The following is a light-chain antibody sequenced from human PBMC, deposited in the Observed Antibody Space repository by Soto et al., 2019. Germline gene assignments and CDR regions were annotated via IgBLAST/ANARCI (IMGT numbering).Light chain of an antibody. J-gene: IGKJ5*01. CDR1: QTISGY. Sequence: DIQMTQSPSSLSASVGDRVTITCRASQTISGYLNWYQQKPGKAPELLIYAASYLGNGVPSRFSGSGSGTYFTLTISSLQPEDFATYFCQQLYSDVVTFGQGTRLEIK. V-gene: IGKV1-39*01. CDR3: QQLYSDVVT. CDR2: AAS.